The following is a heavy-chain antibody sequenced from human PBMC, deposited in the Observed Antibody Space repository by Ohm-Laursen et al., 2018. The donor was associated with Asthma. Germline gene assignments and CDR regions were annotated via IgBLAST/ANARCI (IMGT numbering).Heavy chain of an antibody. D-gene: IGHD3-16*01. J-gene: IGHJ4*02. CDR3: ATNLPYEAENY. V-gene: IGHV3-7*05. CDR1: ALPFSNFW. Sequence: SLRLSRAASALPFSNFWMSWVRQAPGKGLERVANIYPDGGEKYYVDSVDGRFTISRDNAKNSLYLQMNSLRPEATAVYYCATNLPYEAENYWGQGTLVTVSS. CDR2: IYPDGGEK.